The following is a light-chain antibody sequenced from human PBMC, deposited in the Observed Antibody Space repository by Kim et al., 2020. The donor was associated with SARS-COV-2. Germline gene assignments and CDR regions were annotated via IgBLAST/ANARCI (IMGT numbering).Light chain of an antibody. CDR3: SSYTSSSTVV. J-gene: IGLJ2*01. V-gene: IGLV2-14*04. CDR1: SSDVGGYHY. CDR2: DVI. Sequence: GQSITISCTGTSSDVGGYHYVSWYQQHPGKAPKLIIYDVINRPSGISNRFSGSKSGNTASLTISGLQTEDEADYYCSSYTSSSTVVFGGGTQLTVL.